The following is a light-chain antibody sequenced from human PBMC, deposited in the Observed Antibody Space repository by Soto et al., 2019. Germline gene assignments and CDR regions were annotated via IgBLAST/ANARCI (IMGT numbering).Light chain of an antibody. CDR2: EVS. Sequence: QSVLTQPASVSGSPGQSITISCTGTSSDVGSYNLVSWYQQHPGKAPKLMIYEVSKRPSGVSNRFSGSKSGNTASLTISGLQAEDEADYYCCSYAGSSTWVFGGGTNSPS. V-gene: IGLV2-23*02. J-gene: IGLJ3*02. CDR1: SSDVGSYNL. CDR3: CSYAGSSTWV.